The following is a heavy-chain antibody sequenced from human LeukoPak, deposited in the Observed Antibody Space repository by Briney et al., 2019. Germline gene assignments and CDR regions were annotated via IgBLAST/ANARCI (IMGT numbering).Heavy chain of an antibody. CDR2: IYDSGST. V-gene: IGHV4-31*09. Sequence: SETLSLTCTVSRGSSSSGGYYWSWIRQHPGKGLEWIAYIYDSGSTYYNPSLKSRVTMSVDKTRIHLSLKLHSVTAADTAVYYCATKLSTDPHYFDYWGQGILVTVSS. J-gene: IGHJ4*02. CDR1: RGSSSSGGYY. D-gene: IGHD5/OR15-5a*01. CDR3: ATKLSTDPHYFDY.